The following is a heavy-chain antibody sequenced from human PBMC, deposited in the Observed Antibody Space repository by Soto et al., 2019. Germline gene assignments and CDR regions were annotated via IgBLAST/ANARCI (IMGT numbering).Heavy chain of an antibody. V-gene: IGHV4-59*01. CDR2: VFYSGST. Sequence: VQLQESGPGLAKPSETLSLTCTVSGGSISGFYWSWIRQPPGKGLEWIGNVFYSGSTIYNPSLKSRVTISVDTSKNQFSLNLSSVTAADTAVYYCAKEICDPNGCYGRWLDPWGQGTLVTVSS. CDR1: GGSISGFY. CDR3: AKEICDPNGCYGRWLDP. D-gene: IGHD2-15*01. J-gene: IGHJ5*02.